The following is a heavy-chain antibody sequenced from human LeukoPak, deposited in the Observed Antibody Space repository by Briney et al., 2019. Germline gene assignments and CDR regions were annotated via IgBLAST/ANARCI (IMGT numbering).Heavy chain of an antibody. CDR3: ARGGPAPHRITLIVVASSTDAFDI. CDR2: ISAYNGDT. V-gene: IGHV1-18*01. Sequence: ASVKVSCKASGYTFTSYGISWVRQAPGQGLEWMGWISAYNGDTNYAQKLQGRVTMTTNTSTSTAYMELRSLRSDDTAVYYCARGGPAPHRITLIVVASSTDAFDIWGQGTMVTVSS. J-gene: IGHJ3*02. CDR1: GYTFTSYG. D-gene: IGHD3-22*01.